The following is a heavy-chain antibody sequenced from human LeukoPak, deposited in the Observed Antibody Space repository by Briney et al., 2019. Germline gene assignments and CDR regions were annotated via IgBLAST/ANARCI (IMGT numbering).Heavy chain of an antibody. CDR1: GGSISSYY. D-gene: IGHD6-19*01. J-gene: IGHJ6*03. Sequence: PSETLSLTCTVSGGSISSYYWSWIRQPPGKGLEWIGYIYYSGSTNYNPSLKSRVTISVDTSKNQFSLKLSSVTAADTAVYYCARGAGYSSGWYVDYYYYMDVWGKGTTVTISS. CDR3: ARGAGYSSGWYVDYYYYMDV. V-gene: IGHV4-59*01. CDR2: IYYSGST.